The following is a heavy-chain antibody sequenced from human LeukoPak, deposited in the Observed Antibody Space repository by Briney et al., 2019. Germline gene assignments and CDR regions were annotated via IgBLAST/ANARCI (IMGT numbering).Heavy chain of an antibody. V-gene: IGHV4-34*01. CDR2: INHSGST. Sequence: PSETLSLTCAVYGGSFSGYYWSWIRQPPGKGLEWIGEINHSGSTNYNPSLKSRVTISVDTSKNQFSLKLSSVTAADTAVYYCARSGSSSEIDYWGQGTLVTVSS. D-gene: IGHD1-26*01. J-gene: IGHJ4*02. CDR3: ARSGSSSEIDY. CDR1: GGSFSGYY.